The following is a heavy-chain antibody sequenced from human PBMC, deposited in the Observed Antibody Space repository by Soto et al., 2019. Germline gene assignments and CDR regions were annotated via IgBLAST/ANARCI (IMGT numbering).Heavy chain of an antibody. CDR3: SFAPNWTYQLTRS. CDR2: IVPMNGSP. J-gene: IGHJ5*02. D-gene: IGHD2-2*01. V-gene: IGHV1-69*13. Sequence: SVKVSCKASGGMFYSSAINWVRQAPGQGLEWMGGIVPMNGSPKYAQEFLGRVTISADASATTAYMDLSGLKSEDTAVYYCSFAPNWTYQLTRSWGRGTQVTVSS. CDR1: GGMFYSSA.